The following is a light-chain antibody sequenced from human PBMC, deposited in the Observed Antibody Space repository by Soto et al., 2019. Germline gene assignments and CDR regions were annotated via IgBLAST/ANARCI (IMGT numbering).Light chain of an antibody. CDR3: SSYTSSSTPYV. CDR1: SSDVGGYNY. CDR2: DVS. V-gene: IGLV2-14*03. Sequence: SALTQPASVSGSPGQSITISCTGTSSDVGGYNYVPWYQQHPGKAPKLMIYDVSNRPSGVSNRFSGSKSGNTASLTISGLQAEDEADYYCSSYTSSSTPYVFGTGTKVTVL. J-gene: IGLJ1*01.